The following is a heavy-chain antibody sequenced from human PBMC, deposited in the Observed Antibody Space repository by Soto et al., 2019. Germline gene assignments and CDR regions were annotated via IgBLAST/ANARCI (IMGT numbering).Heavy chain of an antibody. CDR1: GGSFTSNNW. Sequence: PSETLSLTCAVSGGSFTSNNWWTWVRQPPGQGLEWIGEIYRTGSTNYDPSLKSRVTISLDKSENQFSLKVTSLTAADTAVYYCASRDPGTSVDYWGQGTLVTVSS. CDR3: ASRDPGTSVDY. V-gene: IGHV4-4*02. CDR2: IYRTGST. J-gene: IGHJ4*02. D-gene: IGHD1-7*01.